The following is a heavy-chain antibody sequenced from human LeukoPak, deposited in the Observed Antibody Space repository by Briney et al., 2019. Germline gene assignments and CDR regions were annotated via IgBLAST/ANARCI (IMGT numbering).Heavy chain of an antibody. CDR1: GYTFTDYY. CDR2: INPNSGGT. D-gene: IGHD4-17*01. J-gene: IGHJ6*03. CDR3: ARVDYGDYKWYYSYYMDV. V-gene: IGHV1-2*02. Sequence: GASVKVSCKASGYTFTDYYMHWVRQAPGQGLKWMGWINPNSGGTNYAQKFQGRVTMTRDTSISTAYMELSRLRSDDTAVYYCARVDYGDYKWYYSYYMDVWGKGTTVTVSS.